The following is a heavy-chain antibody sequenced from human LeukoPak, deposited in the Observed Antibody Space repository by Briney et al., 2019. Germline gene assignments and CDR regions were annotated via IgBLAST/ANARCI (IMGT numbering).Heavy chain of an antibody. V-gene: IGHV3-30*03. D-gene: IGHD4-17*01. Sequence: GGSLRLSCAASGFTFNSYGMHWVRQAPGKALECVAVISHDGTNKYYGDSVKGRFTISRDSSKNTLYLEMNSLRAEDTAVYYCARDFGTTVTTFGAVDIWGQGTKVIVSS. CDR2: ISHDGTNK. CDR3: ARDFGTTVTTFGAVDI. J-gene: IGHJ3*02. CDR1: GFTFNSYG.